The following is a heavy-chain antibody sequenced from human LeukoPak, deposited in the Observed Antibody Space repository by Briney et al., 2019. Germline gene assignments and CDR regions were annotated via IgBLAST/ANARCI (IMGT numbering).Heavy chain of an antibody. D-gene: IGHD6-13*01. CDR1: GGTFSSYA. Sequence: GSSVKVSCKASGGTFSSYAIRWVRQAPGQGLEWMEGIIPIFGTANYAQKFQGRVTITADESTSTAYMELSSLRSEDTAVYYCATIRAGYSSSWYGYWDYWGQGTLVTVSS. V-gene: IGHV1-69*01. CDR2: IIPIFGTA. J-gene: IGHJ4*02. CDR3: ATIRAGYSSSWYGYWDY.